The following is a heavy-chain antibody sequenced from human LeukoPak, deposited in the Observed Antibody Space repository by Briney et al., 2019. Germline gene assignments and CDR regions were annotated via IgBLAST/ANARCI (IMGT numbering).Heavy chain of an antibody. CDR3: ARHRAGSGWYPIDS. Sequence: PSETLSLTCTVSGGSISSSDYYWGWIRQSPGKGLEWIGSIYYSGSTYYSSSLKSRVTIFVDASKNLFSLRLSSVTAADTAVYYCARHRAGSGWYPIDSWGLGTLVTVSS. D-gene: IGHD6-19*01. V-gene: IGHV4-39*01. CDR2: IYYSGST. J-gene: IGHJ4*02. CDR1: GGSISSSDYY.